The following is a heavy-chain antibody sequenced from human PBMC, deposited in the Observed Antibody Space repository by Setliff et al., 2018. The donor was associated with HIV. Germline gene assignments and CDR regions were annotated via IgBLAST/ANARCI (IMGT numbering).Heavy chain of an antibody. V-gene: IGHV1-8*02. Sequence: ASVKVSCKASGYTFTSYDINWVRQATGQGLEWMGWMNPNSGNTGYAQKFQGRVTMTRNTSISTAYMELSSLRSEDTAVYYCARGRKQPITIFGVVSRNVAHYFDYWGQ. CDR2: MNPNSGNT. CDR1: GYTFTSYD. J-gene: IGHJ4*02. D-gene: IGHD3-3*01. CDR3: ARGRKQPITIFGVVSRNVAHYFDY.